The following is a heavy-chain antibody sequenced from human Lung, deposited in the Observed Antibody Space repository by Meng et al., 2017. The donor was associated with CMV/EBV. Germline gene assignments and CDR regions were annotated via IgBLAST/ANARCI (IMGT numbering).Heavy chain of an antibody. J-gene: IGHJ4*02. CDR3: ARDLLGTRAYLDS. Sequence: GGSXRLSCAASGFTFSSYAMNWVRQAPGKGLEWVSSISSSSTFKHYADSMKGRFTISRDNNKNSLYLQMSSLRAEDTAIYYYARDLLGTRAYLDSWGQGTLVTVSS. D-gene: IGHD7-27*01. CDR2: ISSSSTFK. CDR1: GFTFSSYA. V-gene: IGHV3-21*01.